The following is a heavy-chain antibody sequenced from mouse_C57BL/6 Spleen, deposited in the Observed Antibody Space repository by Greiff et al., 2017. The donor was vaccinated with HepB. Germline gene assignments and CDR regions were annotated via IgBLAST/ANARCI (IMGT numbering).Heavy chain of an antibody. CDR3: ARHGYGSRNFDY. CDR1: GYTFTDYY. CDR2: IYPGSGNT. Sequence: VQLQESGAELVRPGASVKLSCKASGYTFTDYYINWVKQRPGQGLEWIARIYPGSGNTYYNEKFKGKATLTAEKSSSTAYMQLSSLTSEDSAVYFCARHGYGSRNFDYWGQGTTLTVSS. V-gene: IGHV1-76*01. J-gene: IGHJ2*01. D-gene: IGHD1-1*01.